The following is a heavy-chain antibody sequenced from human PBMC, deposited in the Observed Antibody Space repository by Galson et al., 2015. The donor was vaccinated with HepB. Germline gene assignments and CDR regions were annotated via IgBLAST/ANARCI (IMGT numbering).Heavy chain of an antibody. Sequence: SLRLSCAASGFTFSDYYMSWIRQAPGKGLEWVSYISSSGSTIYYADSVKGRFTISRDNAKNSLYLQMNSLRAEDTAVYYCARVPGEIVVVPAATQISYYYYMDVWGKGTTVTVSS. J-gene: IGHJ6*03. CDR1: GFTFSDYY. D-gene: IGHD2-2*01. CDR3: ARVPGEIVVVPAATQISYYYYMDV. CDR2: ISSSGSTI. V-gene: IGHV3-11*01.